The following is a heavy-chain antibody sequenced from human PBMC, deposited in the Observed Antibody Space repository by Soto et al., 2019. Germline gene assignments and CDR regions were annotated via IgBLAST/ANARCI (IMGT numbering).Heavy chain of an antibody. CDR1: GFTFSSYG. D-gene: IGHD3-3*01. Sequence: PGGFLRLSCAASGFTFSSYGMHWVRQAAGKGLEWVAVISYDGSNKYYADSVKGRFTISRDNSKNTLYLQMNSLRAEDTAVYYCAKDRVYYDFWSGYSAPYRCAFDIWGQGTMVTVSS. CDR2: ISYDGSNK. V-gene: IGHV3-30*18. CDR3: AKDRVYYDFWSGYSAPYRCAFDI. J-gene: IGHJ3*02.